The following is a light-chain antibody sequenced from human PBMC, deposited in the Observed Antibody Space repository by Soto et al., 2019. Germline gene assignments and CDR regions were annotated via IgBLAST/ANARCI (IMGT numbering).Light chain of an antibody. CDR3: QQRSTSIT. Sequence: EIVLTQSPGTLSLSSGETAILSCRASQTVSSYLSWYQHKPGQAPRLLIYDASKRAPGIPARFSGSGSGTDFTLTISSLEPEDFAVYYCQQRSTSITFGQGTRLEIE. CDR1: QTVSSY. CDR2: DAS. J-gene: IGKJ5*01. V-gene: IGKV3-11*01.